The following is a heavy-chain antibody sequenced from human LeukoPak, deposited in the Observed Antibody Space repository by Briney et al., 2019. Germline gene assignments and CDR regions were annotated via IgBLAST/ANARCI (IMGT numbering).Heavy chain of an antibody. CDR1: GFTFSSYG. V-gene: IGHV3-30*18. J-gene: IGHJ4*02. D-gene: IGHD6-19*01. CDR2: ISYDGSNK. Sequence: PGGSLRLSCAASGFTFSSYGMPWVRQAPGKGLEWVAVISYDGSNKYYADSVKGRFTISRDQSKNTLSLQMNSLRTEDTAVYYCAKGDSSGAFDYWGQGTLVTVSS. CDR3: AKGDSSGAFDY.